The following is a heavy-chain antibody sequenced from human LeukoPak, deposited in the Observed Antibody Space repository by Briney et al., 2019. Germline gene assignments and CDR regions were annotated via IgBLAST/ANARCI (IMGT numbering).Heavy chain of an antibody. Sequence: GGSMRLSCAASGFTFSSYGMSWVRQAPGKGLEWVSAISGSGGSTYYADSVKGRFTISRDNSKNTLYLQMNSLRAEDTAVYYCARDPDAIVGANFDYWGQGTLVTVSS. CDR2: ISGSGGST. V-gene: IGHV3-23*01. CDR3: ARDPDAIVGANFDY. J-gene: IGHJ4*02. D-gene: IGHD1-26*01. CDR1: GFTFSSYG.